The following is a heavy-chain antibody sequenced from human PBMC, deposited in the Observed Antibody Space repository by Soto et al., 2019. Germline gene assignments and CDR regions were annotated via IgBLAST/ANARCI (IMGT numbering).Heavy chain of an antibody. CDR1: GYTLTELP. D-gene: IGHD2-2*01. CDR2: FDPEDGET. Sequence: ASMKVSCKVSGYTLTELPMHWVRQAPGKGLEWMGGFDPEDGETIYAQKFQGRVTMTEDTSTDTAYMELSSLRSEDTAVYYCATGSVVVVPAATRRAFDIWGQGTMVTVSS. CDR3: ATGSVVVVPAATRRAFDI. J-gene: IGHJ3*02. V-gene: IGHV1-24*01.